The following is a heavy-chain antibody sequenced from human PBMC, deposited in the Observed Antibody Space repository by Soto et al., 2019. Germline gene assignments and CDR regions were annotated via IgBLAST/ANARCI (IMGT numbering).Heavy chain of an antibody. D-gene: IGHD1-7*01. CDR1: GFTFSSYA. CDR3: AKHMLERKNWNSGPLDY. CDR2: ISGSGGST. J-gene: IGHJ4*02. V-gene: IGHV3-23*01. Sequence: GGSLRLSCAASGFTFSSYAMSWVRQAPGKGLEWVSAISGSGGSTYYADSVKGRFSISRYNSKNTLYLQMNSLRAEDTAVYYCAKHMLERKNWNSGPLDYWGQGTLVTVSS.